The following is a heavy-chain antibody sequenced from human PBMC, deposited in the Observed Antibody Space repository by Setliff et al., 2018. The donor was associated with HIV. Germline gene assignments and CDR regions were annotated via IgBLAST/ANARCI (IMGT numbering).Heavy chain of an antibody. D-gene: IGHD2-21*02. Sequence: GGSLRLSCAASGFTFSDYYMTWIRQAPGKGLEWLSYISDSGSIINYADSARGRSTISRDNTNNLLYLQMNNLRAEDTALYYCARGNLCGGNCYPPGFDPWGQGTLVTVSS. CDR2: ISDSGSII. CDR1: GFTFSDYY. J-gene: IGHJ5*02. V-gene: IGHV3-11*04. CDR3: ARGNLCGGNCYPPGFDP.